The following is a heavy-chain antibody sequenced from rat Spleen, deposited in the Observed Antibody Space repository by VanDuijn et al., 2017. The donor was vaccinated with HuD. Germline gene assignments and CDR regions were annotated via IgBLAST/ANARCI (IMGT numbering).Heavy chain of an antibody. J-gene: IGHJ2*01. CDR1: GFNFNDYW. D-gene: IGHD1-2*01. Sequence: EVQLVESGGGLVQPGRSLKLSCAASGFNFNDYWMGWIRQAPGKGLEWVASITNTGGSTYYPDSVKGRFTISRDNAKSTLYLQMNSLRSEDTATYYCTRSSSRFDYWGQGVMVTVSS. CDR2: ITNTGGST. CDR3: TRSSSRFDY. V-gene: IGHV5-31*01.